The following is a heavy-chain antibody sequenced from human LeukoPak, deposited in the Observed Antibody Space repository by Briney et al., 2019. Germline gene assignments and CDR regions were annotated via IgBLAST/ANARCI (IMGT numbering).Heavy chain of an antibody. CDR2: INHSGST. D-gene: IGHD3-22*01. CDR3: ARVQKDYYDSGGYHSAAAFDI. Sequence: SETLSLTCAVYGGSFSGYYWSWIRQPPGKGLEWIGEINHSGSTNYNPSLKSRVTISVDTSKNQFSLKLNSVTAADTAVYYCARVQKDYYDSGGYHSAAAFDIWGQGTMVTVSS. V-gene: IGHV4-34*01. CDR1: GGSFSGYY. J-gene: IGHJ3*02.